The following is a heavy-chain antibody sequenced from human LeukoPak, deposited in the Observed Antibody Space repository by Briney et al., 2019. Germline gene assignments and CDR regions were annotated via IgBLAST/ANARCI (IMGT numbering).Heavy chain of an antibody. CDR2: IYYSGST. D-gene: IGHD1/OR15-1a*01. CDR1: GGSISSYY. J-gene: IGHJ5*02. CDR3: ARDVWGTVNWFDP. Sequence: SETLSLTCTVSGGSISSYYWSWIRQPPGKGLEWIGYIYYSGSTNYNPSLKSRVTISVDTSKNQFSPKLSSVTAADTAVYYCARDVWGTVNWFDPWGQGTLVTVSS. V-gene: IGHV4-59*01.